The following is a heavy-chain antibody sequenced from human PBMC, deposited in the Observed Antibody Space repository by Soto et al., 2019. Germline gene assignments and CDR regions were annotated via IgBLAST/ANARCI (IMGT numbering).Heavy chain of an antibody. CDR2: ISYDGSNK. V-gene: IGHV3-30-3*01. J-gene: IGHJ3*02. D-gene: IGHD4-17*01. CDR3: AKGPGDYDHHDAFDI. CDR1: GFTFSSYA. Sequence: SLRLSCAASGFTFSSYAMHWVRQAPGKGLEWVAVISYDGSNKYYADSVKGRFTISRDNSKNTLYLQMNSLRAEDTAVYYCAKGPGDYDHHDAFDIWGQGTMVTVSS.